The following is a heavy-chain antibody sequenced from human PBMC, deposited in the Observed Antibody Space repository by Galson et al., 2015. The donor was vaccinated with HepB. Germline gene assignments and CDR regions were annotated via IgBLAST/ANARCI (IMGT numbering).Heavy chain of an antibody. J-gene: IGHJ4*02. V-gene: IGHV1-69*13. CDR3: ARDRVGATPAH. D-gene: IGHD1-26*01. CDR2: IIPIFHAA. CDR1: GGTFGNYA. Sequence: SVKVSCKASGGTFGNYAISWVRQAPGQGLEWMGGIIPIFHAANYAQKFQDRVTITADESTSTAYMELSSLKSEDTAVYFCARDRVGATPAHWGQGTLVTVSS.